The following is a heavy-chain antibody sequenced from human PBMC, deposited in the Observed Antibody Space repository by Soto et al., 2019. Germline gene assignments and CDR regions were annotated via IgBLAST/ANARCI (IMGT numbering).Heavy chain of an antibody. V-gene: IGHV3-23*01. CDR2: ISADGGGT. J-gene: IGHJ4*02. D-gene: IGHD6-19*01. CDR1: GFTLTRSA. CDR3: AKDVGQWVETFDY. Sequence: PGGSLRLSCAGSGFTLTRSAVSWVRQAPGKGLEWVAGISADGGGTYYADSVKGRFTISRDVAKNTVYLQMNGLRVEDTAVYYCAKDVGQWVETFDYWGQGTLVTVSS.